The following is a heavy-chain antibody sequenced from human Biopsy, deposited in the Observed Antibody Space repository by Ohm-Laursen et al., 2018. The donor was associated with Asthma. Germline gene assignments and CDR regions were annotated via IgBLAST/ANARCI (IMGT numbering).Heavy chain of an antibody. D-gene: IGHD4-17*01. CDR1: GYSLTDLS. Sequence: SVKVSCKISGYSLTDLSMHWVRQAPGQGLEWMGGHDHEEGGTVNARRFQGRVTMTEDTSTDTAYIELSSLSSDDPAVYYCASDFPKDYVRYNFQFWGQGTLVTVSS. J-gene: IGHJ4*02. CDR3: ASDFPKDYVRYNFQF. CDR2: HDHEEGGT. V-gene: IGHV1-24*01.